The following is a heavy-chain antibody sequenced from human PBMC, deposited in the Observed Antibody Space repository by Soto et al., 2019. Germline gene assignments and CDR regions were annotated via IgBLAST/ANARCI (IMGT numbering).Heavy chain of an antibody. CDR2: IYCSGST. V-gene: IGHV4-31*01. CDR3: ARRPGSGNSELAFDI. Sequence: QVQLQESGPGLLKPSQTLSLTCSVSGGSISSDDYYWTWIRQHPVKGLVWIGYIYCSGSTYYKPAHRSPVARSEDKTKRQASLKLSSVSAANTDVYYGARRPGSGNSELAFDIWGQGTQVTVSS. J-gene: IGHJ5*02. CDR1: GGSISSDDYY. D-gene: IGHD1-26*01.